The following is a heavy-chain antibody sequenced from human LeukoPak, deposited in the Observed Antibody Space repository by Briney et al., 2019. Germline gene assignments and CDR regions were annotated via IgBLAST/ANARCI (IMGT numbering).Heavy chain of an antibody. V-gene: IGHV4-59*01. CDR2: IYYSGST. D-gene: IGHD5-24*01. J-gene: IGHJ4*02. Sequence: SETLSLTCTVSGGSISSYYWSWIRQPPGKGLEWVGYIYYSGSTNYNPSLKSRVTISVDTSKNQFSLKLSSVTAADTAVYYCARSRRDGYNYYFDYWGQGTLVTVSS. CDR3: ARSRRDGYNYYFDY. CDR1: GGSISSYY.